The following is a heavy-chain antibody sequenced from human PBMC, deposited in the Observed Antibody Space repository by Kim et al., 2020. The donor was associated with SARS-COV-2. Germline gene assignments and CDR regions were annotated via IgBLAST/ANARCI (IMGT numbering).Heavy chain of an antibody. V-gene: IGHV4-59*01. J-gene: IGHJ3*02. CDR1: GGSINTYH. CDR2: IYYTGST. D-gene: IGHD6-19*01. Sequence: SETLSLTCTVSGGSINTYHWSWIRQPPGQGLEWIGYIYYTGSTNYNPSLRSRVTISLNTSKNQFSLRLTSVTAADTAVYYCVRDARGWPTNDGFDIWGRGAMVAVSS. CDR3: VRDARGWPTNDGFDI.